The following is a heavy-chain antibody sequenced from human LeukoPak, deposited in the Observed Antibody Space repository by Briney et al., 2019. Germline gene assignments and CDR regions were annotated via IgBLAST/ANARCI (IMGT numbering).Heavy chain of an antibody. CDR3: AKKTPGTHPFDS. CDR1: GFTVSSNY. J-gene: IGHJ4*02. D-gene: IGHD6-13*01. V-gene: IGHV3-53*01. Sequence: GGSLRLSCAASGFTVSSNYMNWVRQAPGKGLEWVSASGTAGDTYYADSVKGRFTISRDDSKNTLFLQMTSLRAEDTAVYYCAKKTPGTHPFDSWGQGTLVTVSP. CDR2: SGTAGDT.